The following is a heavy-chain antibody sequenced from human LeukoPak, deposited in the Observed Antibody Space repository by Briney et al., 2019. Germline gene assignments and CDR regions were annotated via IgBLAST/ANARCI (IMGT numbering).Heavy chain of an antibody. D-gene: IGHD7-27*01. J-gene: IGHJ4*02. CDR3: AKGERGIDY. V-gene: IGHV3-23*01. CDR2: VNFRGTIS. CDR1: GFTFSSYA. Sequence: GGSLRLSCAASGFTFSSYAMSWVRQAPGKGLEWVSSVNFRGTISYYADSVKGRFTISRDNSKNTLFLQMDSLRAEDAAIYYCAKGERGIDYWGQGTLVTVSS.